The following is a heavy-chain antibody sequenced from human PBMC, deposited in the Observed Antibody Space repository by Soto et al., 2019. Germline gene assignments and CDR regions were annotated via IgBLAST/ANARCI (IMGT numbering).Heavy chain of an antibody. CDR2: INPSGGST. Sequence: ASVKVSCKASGYTFTSYYMHWVRQAPGQGLEWMGIINPSGGSTSYAQKFQDRVTITRDTSTSTVYMELSSLRSEDTAVYYCARAPGIAAAGTEWDYYYGMDVWGQGTTVTVSS. CDR1: GYTFTSYY. D-gene: IGHD6-13*01. V-gene: IGHV1-46*01. J-gene: IGHJ6*02. CDR3: ARAPGIAAAGTEWDYYYGMDV.